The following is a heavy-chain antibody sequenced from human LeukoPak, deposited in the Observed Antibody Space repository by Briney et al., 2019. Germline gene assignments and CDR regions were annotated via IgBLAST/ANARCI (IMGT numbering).Heavy chain of an antibody. V-gene: IGHV3-7*01. J-gene: IGHJ4*02. CDR1: GFTFITYW. CDR2: IKPDGSEK. Sequence: PGGSLRLSCAASGFTFITYWMTWVRQAPGKGLEWVANIKPDGSEKYYVDSVEGRFTISRDNAKNTLYLQMNSLRAEDTAVYYCARVSSGSYSNWGQGTLVTVSS. CDR3: ARVSSGSYSN. D-gene: IGHD1-26*01.